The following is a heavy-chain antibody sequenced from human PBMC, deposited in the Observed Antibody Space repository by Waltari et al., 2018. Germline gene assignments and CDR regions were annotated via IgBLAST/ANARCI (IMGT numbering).Heavy chain of an antibody. CDR3: ARLGIGGPYYFDY. Sequence: EVQLVESGGGLVQPGGSLRLSCAASGFTVSSTYMSWVRQAPGKGLEWVSVIYSGGTTYYADSVKGRFTISRDNSKNTLYLQMNSLRPEDTAVYYCARLGIGGPYYFDYWGQGTLVTVSS. D-gene: IGHD2-15*01. J-gene: IGHJ4*02. V-gene: IGHV3-66*02. CDR2: IYSGGTT. CDR1: GFTVSSTY.